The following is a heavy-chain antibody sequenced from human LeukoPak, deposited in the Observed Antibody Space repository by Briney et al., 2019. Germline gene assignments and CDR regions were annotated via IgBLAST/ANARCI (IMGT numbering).Heavy chain of an antibody. CDR2: ISGSGGST. CDR3: AKDDYGGNSGWFDP. V-gene: IGHV3-23*01. D-gene: IGHD4-23*01. J-gene: IGHJ5*02. Sequence: PGGSLRLSCAASGFTFSSYAMSWVRQAPGKGLEWVSSISGSGGSTYYADPVKGRFTISRDNSKNMLYLQMNSLRADDTAIYYCAKDDYGGNSGWFDPWGQGTLVTVSS. CDR1: GFTFSSYA.